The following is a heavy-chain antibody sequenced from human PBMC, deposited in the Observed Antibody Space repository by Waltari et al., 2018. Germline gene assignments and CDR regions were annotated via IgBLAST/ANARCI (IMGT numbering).Heavy chain of an antibody. J-gene: IGHJ5*02. CDR3: ARVMVKYCSGGSCDWFDP. CDR1: GYTFTGYY. Sequence: QVQLVQSGAEVKKPGASVKVSCKASGYTFTGYYMHWVRQAPGQGLEWMGWINPNSGGTNYEQKFQGRVTMTRDTAISTADMELSRLRSDDTAVYYCARVMVKYCSGGSCDWFDPWGQGTLVTVSS. D-gene: IGHD2-15*01. V-gene: IGHV1-2*02. CDR2: INPNSGGT.